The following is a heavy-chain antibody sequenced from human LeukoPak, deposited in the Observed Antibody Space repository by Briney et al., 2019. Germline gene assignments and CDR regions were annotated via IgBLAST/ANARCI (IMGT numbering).Heavy chain of an antibody. CDR3: AKLATGLDDAFDI. V-gene: IGHV3-23*01. CDR2: ISGSGGST. Sequence: GGSLRLSCAASGFTFSSYAMSWVRQAPGKGLEWVSAISGSGGSTYYADSVKGRFTISRDNSKNTLYLQMHSPRAEDTAVYYCAKLATGLDDAFDIWGQGTMVTVSS. D-gene: IGHD3-9*01. CDR1: GFTFSSYA. J-gene: IGHJ3*02.